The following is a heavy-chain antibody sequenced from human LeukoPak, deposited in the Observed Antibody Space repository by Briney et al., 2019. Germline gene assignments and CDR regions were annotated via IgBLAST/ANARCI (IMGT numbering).Heavy chain of an antibody. J-gene: IGHJ4*02. CDR3: GKWGGSGGSCYPFDY. D-gene: IGHD2-15*01. V-gene: IGHV3-23*01. CDR1: GFNFSIYS. CDR2: ISGSGGKT. Sequence: VGSLRLSCAASGFNFSIYSMNWVRHAPGKGLEWASAISGSGGKTYYADSAKGGFTISRDNSKNTPYLQMDSPRAEDTAVYYCGKWGGSGGSCYPFDYWGQGTLVTVSS.